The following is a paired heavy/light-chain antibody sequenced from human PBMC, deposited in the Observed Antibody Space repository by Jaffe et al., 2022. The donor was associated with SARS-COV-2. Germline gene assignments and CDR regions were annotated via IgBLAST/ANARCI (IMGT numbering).Heavy chain of an antibody. D-gene: IGHD3-16*01. CDR3: ARAWNIMIFFDY. Sequence: QVQLVESGGDLVKPGGSLRLSCAASGFKFSGYYMAWIRQAPGKGLEWVSFIGDRGTTISYADSVKGRFTISRDNAKNLVYLEMRSLRPEDTAVYYCARAWNIMIFFDYWGQGTVVTVSS. CDR2: IGDRGTTI. CDR1: GFKFSGYY. V-gene: IGHV3-11*01. J-gene: IGHJ4*02.
Light chain of an antibody. CDR1: QNIDNGY. CDR3: QQHAGSPLT. V-gene: IGKV3-20*01. Sequence: EILLTQSPGTLSLSPGDRATLSCRASQNIDNGYIAWYQQKPGQAPKLLIYVASTRATGIPDRFSGSGSGADFTLTISRLEPEDFAVYYCQQHAGSPLTFGGGTKLEIK. CDR2: VAS. J-gene: IGKJ4*01.